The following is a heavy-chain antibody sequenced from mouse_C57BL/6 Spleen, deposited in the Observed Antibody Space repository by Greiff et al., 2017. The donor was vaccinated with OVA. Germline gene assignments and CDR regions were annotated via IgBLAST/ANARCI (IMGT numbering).Heavy chain of an antibody. J-gene: IGHJ1*03. CDR1: GYTFTSYW. CDR2: INPSNGGT. Sequence: QVQLQQPGTELVKPGASVKLSCKASGYTFTSYWMHWVKQRPGQGLEWIGNINPSNGGTNYNEKFKSKATLTVDKSSSTAYMQFSSLTSEDSAVYYWASLTGTSWYFDVWGTGTTVTVSS. D-gene: IGHD4-1*01. CDR3: ASLTGTSWYFDV. V-gene: IGHV1-53*01.